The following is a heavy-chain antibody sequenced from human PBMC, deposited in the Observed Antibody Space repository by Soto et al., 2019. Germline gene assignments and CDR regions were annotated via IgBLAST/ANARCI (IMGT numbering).Heavy chain of an antibody. CDR1: GGSFSGYY. Sequence: PSETLSLTCAVYGGSFSGYYWSWIRQPPGKGLEWIGEINHSGSTNYNPSLKSRVTISVDTSKNQFSLKLSSVTAADTAVYYCARVSGYKRDDAFDIWGQGTMVTV. D-gene: IGHD3-3*01. V-gene: IGHV4-34*01. J-gene: IGHJ3*02. CDR3: ARVSGYKRDDAFDI. CDR2: INHSGST.